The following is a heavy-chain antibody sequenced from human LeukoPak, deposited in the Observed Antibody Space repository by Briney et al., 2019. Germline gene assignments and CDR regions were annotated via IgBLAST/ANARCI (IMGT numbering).Heavy chain of an antibody. J-gene: IGHJ3*02. D-gene: IGHD6-19*01. CDR1: GYTFTSYD. CDR2: MNPNSGNT. Sequence: ASVKVSCKASGYTFTSYDINWVRQATGQGLEWMGWMNPNSGNTGYAQKFQGRVTMTRNTSISTAYMELSSLRSEDTAVYYCASEGYSSGWYTQTDAFDIWGQGTTVTVSS. V-gene: IGHV1-8*01. CDR3: ASEGYSSGWYTQTDAFDI.